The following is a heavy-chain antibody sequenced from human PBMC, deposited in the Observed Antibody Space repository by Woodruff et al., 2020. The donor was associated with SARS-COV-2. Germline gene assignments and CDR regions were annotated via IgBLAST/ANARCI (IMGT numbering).Heavy chain of an antibody. CDR2: ISYDGSNK. CDR3: AKETQYSYFDY. J-gene: IGHJ4*02. V-gene: IGHV3-30*18. Sequence: MHWVRQAPGKGLQWVAVISYDGSNKYYADSVKGRFTISRDNSKNTLYLQVNSLRAEDTAVYYCAKETQYSYFDYWGQGTLVTVSS. D-gene: IGHD5-18*01.